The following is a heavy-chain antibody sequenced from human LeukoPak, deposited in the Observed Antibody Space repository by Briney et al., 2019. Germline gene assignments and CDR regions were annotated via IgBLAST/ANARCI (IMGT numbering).Heavy chain of an antibody. D-gene: IGHD3-3*01. CDR3: AKSVEYYDFWSGWVFDY. CDR2: IWYDGSNK. CDR1: GFTFSSYG. J-gene: IGHJ4*02. Sequence: GGSLRLSCAASGFTFSSYGMHWVRQAPGKGLEWVAVIWYDGSNKYYADSVKGRFTISRDNSKNTLYLQMNSLRAEDTAVYYCAKSVEYYDFWSGWVFDYWGQGTLVTVS. V-gene: IGHV3-33*06.